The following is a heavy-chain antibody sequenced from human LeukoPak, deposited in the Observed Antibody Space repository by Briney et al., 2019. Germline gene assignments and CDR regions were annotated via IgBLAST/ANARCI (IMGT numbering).Heavy chain of an antibody. V-gene: IGHV4-38-2*02. J-gene: IGHJ5*02. CDR3: ARAPTSEELGYCSGGSCYSPPPIVRFDP. CDR1: GFSLSSGYY. D-gene: IGHD2-15*01. CDR2: IYHGWST. Sequence: SSETLSLTCTVSGFSLSSGYYWGWIRQPPGKGLEWIGSIYHGWSTHYNPSPKSQVTISVDTSKNQFSLNLTSVTAADTAVYYCARAPTSEELGYCSGGSCYSPPPIVRFDPWGQGTLVTVSS.